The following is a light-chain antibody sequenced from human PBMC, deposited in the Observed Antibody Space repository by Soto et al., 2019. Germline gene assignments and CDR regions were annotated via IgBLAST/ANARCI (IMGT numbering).Light chain of an antibody. V-gene: IGLV2-14*01. CDR3: ISYTGSNTPVV. Sequence: QSVLTQPASVSGSPGQSITISCTGTSSDVGGYNYVSWYQQHPGKAPNLIIFDVSNRPSGVSNRFSGSKSGNSASLTISGLQAEDEADYYCISYTGSNTPVVFGGVTKLTVL. J-gene: IGLJ2*01. CDR2: DVS. CDR1: SSDVGGYNY.